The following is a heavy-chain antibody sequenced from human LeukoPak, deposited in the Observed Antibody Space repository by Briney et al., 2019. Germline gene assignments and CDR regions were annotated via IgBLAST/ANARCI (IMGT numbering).Heavy chain of an antibody. V-gene: IGHV7-4-1*02. CDR2: VNTNTGNP. J-gene: IGHJ4*02. Sequence: ASVKVSCKASGYTFTTYGMNWLRQAPGQGLEWMGWVNTNTGNPTFAQGFTGRFVFSFDTSVSTAYLQISSLKAEDTAVYYCARGGSMDYWGQGTLVTVSS. CDR3: ARGGSMDY. D-gene: IGHD3-16*01. CDR1: GYTFTTYG.